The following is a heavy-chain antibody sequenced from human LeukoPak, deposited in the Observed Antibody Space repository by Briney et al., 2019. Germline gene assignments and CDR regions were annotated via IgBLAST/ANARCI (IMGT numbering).Heavy chain of an antibody. CDR2: FDPEDGET. V-gene: IGHV1-24*01. CDR1: GYTLTELS. Sequence: ASVKVSCKVSGYTLTELSMHWVRQAPGKGLEWMGGFDPEDGETIYAQKFQGRVTMTRDTSTSTVYMELSSLRSEDTAVYYCARGKVVVVPAASNWFDPWGQGTLVTVSS. D-gene: IGHD2-2*01. CDR3: ARGKVVVVPAASNWFDP. J-gene: IGHJ5*02.